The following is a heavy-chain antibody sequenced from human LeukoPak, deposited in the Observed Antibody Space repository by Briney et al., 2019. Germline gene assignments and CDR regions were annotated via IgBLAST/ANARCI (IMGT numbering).Heavy chain of an antibody. D-gene: IGHD3-16*02. J-gene: IGHJ4*02. CDR2: INPRTGAT. V-gene: IGHV1-2*02. CDR1: GYTFSDHY. Sequence: ASVKVSCKTSGYTFSDHYIYWVRQTPKQGLEWMGFINPRTGATYYAENFQGRVTLTRDTSISTAYLELSSDDTAVYYCARVATKFQMLYPDFWGQGSLVTVSS. CDR3: ARVATKFQMLYPDF.